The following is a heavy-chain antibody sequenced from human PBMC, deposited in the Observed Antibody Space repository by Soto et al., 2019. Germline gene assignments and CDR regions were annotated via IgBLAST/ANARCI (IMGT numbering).Heavy chain of an antibody. CDR1: GIACSNRW. Sequence: GWYLRPSGGPSGIACSNRWMHWVRQAPGKGLVWISRMNSDGSNTVYADAVKGRFTISRGNAKNTLYLQMNSLRVEDTAVYYCASSQSQLLILHDAFENWCRGTMVTVAS. D-gene: IGHD2-2*01. J-gene: IGHJ3*02. CDR2: MNSDGSNT. CDR3: ASSQSQLLILHDAFEN. V-gene: IGHV3-74*01.